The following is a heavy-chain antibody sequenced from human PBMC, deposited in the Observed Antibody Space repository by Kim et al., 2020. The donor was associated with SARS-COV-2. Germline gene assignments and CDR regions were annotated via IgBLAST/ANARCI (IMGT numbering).Heavy chain of an antibody. V-gene: IGHV4-61*01. D-gene: IGHD2-15*01. CDR3: ARFTVSGYCSGGSCSPGINFDY. Sequence: SETLSLTCTVSGGSVSSGSYYWSWIRQPPGKGLEWFGYIYYSGSTYYNYSLKSLVTISVDTSKNQFSLKLSSVTAADTAVYYCARFTVSGYCSGGSCSPGINFDYWGQGTLVTVSS. CDR2: IYYSGST. CDR1: GGSVSSGSYY. J-gene: IGHJ4*02.